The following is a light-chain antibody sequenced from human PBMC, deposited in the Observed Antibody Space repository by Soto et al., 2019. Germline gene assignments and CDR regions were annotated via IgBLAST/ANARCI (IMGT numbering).Light chain of an antibody. V-gene: IGKV1-9*01. J-gene: IGKJ1*01. CDR2: DVS. Sequence: IQLTQSPSSLSASVGDRVTFTCRASDDITNYLAWYQQKAGKAPKLLIYDVSTLHSGVPSRFSGSASGTEFTLTISNLESDDFATYYCQQYHRYSTFGQGTKVDNK. CDR3: QQYHRYST. CDR1: DDITNY.